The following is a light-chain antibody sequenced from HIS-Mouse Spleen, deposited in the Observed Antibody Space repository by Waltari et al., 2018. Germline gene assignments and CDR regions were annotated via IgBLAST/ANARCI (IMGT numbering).Light chain of an antibody. CDR1: SSDAGSYNL. CDR2: EGS. CDR3: CSYAGSSTLV. Sequence: QSALPQPASVSGSPGQSTTISCTGTSSDAGSYNLVSWYQQHPGKAPKLMIYEGSKRPSGVSNRFSGSKSGNTASLTISGLQAEDEADYYCCSYAGSSTLVFGGGTKLTVL. J-gene: IGLJ2*01. V-gene: IGLV2-23*01.